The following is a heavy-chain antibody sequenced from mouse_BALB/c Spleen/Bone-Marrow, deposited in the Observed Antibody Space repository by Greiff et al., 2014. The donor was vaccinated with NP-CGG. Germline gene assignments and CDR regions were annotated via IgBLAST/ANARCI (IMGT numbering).Heavy chain of an antibody. V-gene: IGHV5-6*01. CDR2: ISSGDGYT. Sequence: EVQLEESRRALFKCEGTLKLSCAASGFTFGSYGMSWVRQTPDKRLEWVATISSGDGYTYYPDSVKGRFTISRDNAKNTLYLQMSSLTSEDSAMYYCARQRGGGYYGFFAYWGQGTLVTVSA. CDR3: ARQRGGGYYGFFAY. D-gene: IGHD1-1*01. CDR1: GFTFGSYG. J-gene: IGHJ3*01.